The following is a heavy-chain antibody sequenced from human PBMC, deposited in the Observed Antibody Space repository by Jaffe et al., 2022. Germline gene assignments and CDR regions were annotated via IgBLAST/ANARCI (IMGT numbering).Heavy chain of an antibody. D-gene: IGHD2-15*01. Sequence: EVQLVESGGGLVQPGGSLRLSCAASGFTFSSYWMHWVRQAPGKGLVWVSRINSDGSSTSYADSVKGRFTISRDNAKNTLYLQMNSLRAEDTAVYYCARDPTWIQPLGYCSGGSCYSGFAFDIWGQGTMVTVSS. CDR3: ARDPTWIQPLGYCSGGSCYSGFAFDI. CDR1: GFTFSSYW. J-gene: IGHJ3*02. CDR2: INSDGSST. V-gene: IGHV3-74*01.